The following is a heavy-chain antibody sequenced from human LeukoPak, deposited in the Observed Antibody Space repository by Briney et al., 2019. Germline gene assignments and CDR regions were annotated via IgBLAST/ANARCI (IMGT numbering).Heavy chain of an antibody. D-gene: IGHD6-13*01. CDR3: ARHRQGFSSSWSLFDY. CDR2: IYPGDSDI. CDR1: GYTFNTYW. V-gene: IGHV5-51*01. J-gene: IGHJ4*02. Sequence: GESLKISCKGSGYTFNTYWVGWVRQLPGKGLEWIGIIYPGDSDIRYSPSFRGQVTISADKSSSTAYLRWSSLKASDTAMYYCARHRQGFSSSWSLFDYWGQGTLVTVSS.